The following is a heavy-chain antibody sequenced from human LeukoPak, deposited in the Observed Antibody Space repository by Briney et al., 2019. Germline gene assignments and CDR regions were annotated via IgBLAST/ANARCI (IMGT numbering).Heavy chain of an antibody. Sequence: SETLSLTCAVSGDSISSYYWSWLRQPPGKGLEWIGYIYYSGSTNYNPSLKSRVTISVDTSKNQFSLKLSSVTAADTAVYYCATLTRDGCNFFDYWGQGTLVTVSS. CDR3: ATLTRDGCNFFDY. V-gene: IGHV4-59*01. CDR1: GDSISSYY. J-gene: IGHJ4*02. D-gene: IGHD5-24*01. CDR2: IYYSGST.